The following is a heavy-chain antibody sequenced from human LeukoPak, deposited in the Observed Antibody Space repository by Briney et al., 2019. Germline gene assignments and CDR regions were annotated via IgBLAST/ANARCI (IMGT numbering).Heavy chain of an antibody. Sequence: SETLSLTCTVSGYSISTGYYWDWIRQPPGKGLEWIGSIYHSGSTYYNPSLKSRVTMSVDTSKNQFSLKLSSVTAADTAVYYCARGYCTNGVCRDAFDIWGQGTMVTVSS. V-gene: IGHV4-38-2*02. CDR2: IYHSGST. J-gene: IGHJ3*02. D-gene: IGHD2-8*01. CDR3: ARGYCTNGVCRDAFDI. CDR1: GYSISTGYY.